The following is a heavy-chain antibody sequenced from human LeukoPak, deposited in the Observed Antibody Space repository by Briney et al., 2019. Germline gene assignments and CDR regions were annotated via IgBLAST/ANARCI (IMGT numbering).Heavy chain of an antibody. D-gene: IGHD4-17*01. J-gene: IGHJ4*02. CDR1: GFTVSSNY. CDR2: IYSGGST. V-gene: IGHV3-53*01. Sequence: PGGSLRLSCAASGFTVSSNYMSWVRQAPGKGLEWVSVIYSGGSTYYADSVKGRFTISRDNSKNTLYLQMNSLRGEDTAVYYCARAMTSVSFFDYWGQGTLVTVSS. CDR3: ARAMTSVSFFDY.